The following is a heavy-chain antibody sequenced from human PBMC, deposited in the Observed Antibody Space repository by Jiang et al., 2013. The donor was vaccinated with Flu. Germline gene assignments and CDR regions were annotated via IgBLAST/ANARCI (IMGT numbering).Heavy chain of an antibody. D-gene: IGHD2-21*02. CDR1: GYTFTSYG. Sequence: GAEVKKPGASVKVSCKASGYTFTSYGISWVRQAPGQGLEWMGWISAYNGNTNYAQKLQGRVTITADESTSTAYMELSSLRSEDTAVYYCARDLGRAYCGGDCYSHWGQGTLVTVSS. CDR2: ISAYNGNT. CDR3: ARDLGRAYCGGDCYSH. V-gene: IGHV1-18*01. J-gene: IGHJ4*02.